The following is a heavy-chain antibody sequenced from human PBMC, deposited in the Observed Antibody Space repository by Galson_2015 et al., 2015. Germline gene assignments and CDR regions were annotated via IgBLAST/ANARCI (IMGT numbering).Heavy chain of an antibody. CDR1: GFSFSSYE. Sequence: SLRLSCAASGFSFSSYEINWVRQAPGKGLEWVSYISSSGTTIYYADSVKGRFTISRDNAMKPLYLKMNSLRAEDTAVYYCARDSQYSSPLYYMDVWGKGTTVTVSS. V-gene: IGHV3-48*03. J-gene: IGHJ6*03. CDR3: ARDSQYSSPLYYMDV. D-gene: IGHD6-13*01. CDR2: ISSSGTTI.